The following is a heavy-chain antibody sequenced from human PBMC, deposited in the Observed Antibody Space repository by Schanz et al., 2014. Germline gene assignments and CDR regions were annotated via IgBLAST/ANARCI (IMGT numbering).Heavy chain of an antibody. D-gene: IGHD2-2*01. V-gene: IGHV3-21*04. J-gene: IGHJ4*02. CDR3: AKVAPAATYLDS. CDR2: ISSGGRNI. CDR1: GFTFFGSFA. Sequence: VQLVESGGGLVQPGGSLRLSCVASGFTFFGSFAMNWVRQAPGKGLEWVSSISSGGRNISYADSLKGRFTISRDNAKNSLFLQMNSLSAEDTAVYYCAKVAPAATYLDSWGLGTLVTVSS.